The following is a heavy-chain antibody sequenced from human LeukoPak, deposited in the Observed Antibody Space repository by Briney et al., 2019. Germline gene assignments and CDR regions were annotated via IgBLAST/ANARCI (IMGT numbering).Heavy chain of an antibody. CDR3: AKGSPALHSGYDFPVDY. D-gene: IGHD5-12*01. Sequence: GGSLRLSCAASGFTYSSYGMHWVRQAPGKGLEWVSLISWDGGSTYYADSVKGRFTISRDNSKNSLYLQMNSLRAEDTALYYCAKGSPALHSGYDFPVDYRGQGTLVTVSS. CDR1: GFTYSSYG. J-gene: IGHJ4*02. V-gene: IGHV3-43D*03. CDR2: ISWDGGST.